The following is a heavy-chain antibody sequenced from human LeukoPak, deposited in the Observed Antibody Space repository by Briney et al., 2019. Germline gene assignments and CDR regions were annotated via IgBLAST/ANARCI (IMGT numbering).Heavy chain of an antibody. CDR2: INHSGST. J-gene: IGHJ4*02. D-gene: IGHD3-10*01. CDR3: ARGRGARLRGVIIPLVSKRQTKNYYFDY. V-gene: IGHV4-34*01. CDR1: GGSFSGYY. Sequence: PSETLSLTCAVYGGSFSGYYWSWIRQPPGKGLEWIGEINHSGSTNYNPSLKSRVTISVDTSKNQFSLKLSSVTAADTAVYYCARGRGARLRGVIIPLVSKRQTKNYYFDYWGQGTLVTVSS.